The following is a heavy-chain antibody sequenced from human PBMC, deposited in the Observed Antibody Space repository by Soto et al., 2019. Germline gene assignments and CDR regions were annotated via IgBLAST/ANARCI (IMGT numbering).Heavy chain of an antibody. Sequence: GXSLILSCAASGFVFSSYVMNCVRQAPFKGLEWVSSITDNGVSTYYADSVKGRFTISRDNSKNTLYLQMNSLRADDTAVYYCAKDICGPSSCYNDYWGQGTLVTVSS. CDR2: ITDNGVST. V-gene: IGHV3-23*01. J-gene: IGHJ4*02. CDR1: GFVFSSYV. CDR3: AKDICGPSSCYNDY. D-gene: IGHD2-15*01.